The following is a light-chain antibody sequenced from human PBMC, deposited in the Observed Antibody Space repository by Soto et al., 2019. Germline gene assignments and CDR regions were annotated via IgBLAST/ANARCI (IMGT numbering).Light chain of an antibody. V-gene: IGKV3-15*01. CDR3: QQYHNWPA. CDR2: GAA. Sequence: EIVMTQSPATLSVSPGERATLSCRASQSVFSSLAWYQQKPGQAPRLLTYGAATRATGIPARFSGSGSGTEFTLTISSLQSEDFAVYYCQQYHNWPAFGQGTKVEIK. J-gene: IGKJ1*01. CDR1: QSVFSS.